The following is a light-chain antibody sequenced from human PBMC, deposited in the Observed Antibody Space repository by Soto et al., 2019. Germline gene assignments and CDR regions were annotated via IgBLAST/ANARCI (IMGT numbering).Light chain of an antibody. CDR1: QGINSW. Sequence: DIQMTQSPSVVSASVGDRVSITCRASQGINSWLAWYQQKSGKAPKLLIYAASSLQGGVPSRFSGSGSGTDFTLTISSLQPEDFATYYCQQANSFPFTFGGGTKVEIK. J-gene: IGKJ4*01. CDR3: QQANSFPFT. V-gene: IGKV1-12*02. CDR2: AAS.